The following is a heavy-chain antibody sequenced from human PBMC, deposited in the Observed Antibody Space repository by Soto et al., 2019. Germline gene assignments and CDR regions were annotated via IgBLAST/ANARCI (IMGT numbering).Heavy chain of an antibody. Sequence: SETLSLTCTVSGGSISSGGYYWSWIRQHPGKGLEWIGYIYYSGSTYYNPSLKSRVTISVDTSKNQFSLKLSSVTAADTAVYYCARDSYYDSSGYYSNYWGQGTLVTVSS. CDR2: IYYSGST. CDR3: ARDSYYDSSGYYSNY. J-gene: IGHJ4*02. V-gene: IGHV4-31*03. D-gene: IGHD3-22*01. CDR1: GGSISSGGYY.